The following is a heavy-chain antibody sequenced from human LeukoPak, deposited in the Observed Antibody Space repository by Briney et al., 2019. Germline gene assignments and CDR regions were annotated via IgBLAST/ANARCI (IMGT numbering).Heavy chain of an antibody. CDR2: INHSGST. V-gene: IGHV4-34*01. J-gene: IGHJ6*02. Sequence: SETLSLTCAVYGGSFSGYYWSWIRQPPGKGLEWIGEINHSGSTNYNPSLKSRVTISVDTSKNQFSLKLSSVTAADTAVYYCARDFRGNYGSRGMDVWGQGTTVTVSS. CDR1: GGSFSGYY. D-gene: IGHD5-24*01. CDR3: ARDFRGNYGSRGMDV.